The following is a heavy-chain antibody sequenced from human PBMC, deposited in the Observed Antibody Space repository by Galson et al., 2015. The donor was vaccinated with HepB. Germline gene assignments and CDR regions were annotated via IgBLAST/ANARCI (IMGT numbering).Heavy chain of an antibody. CDR2: IYHTGST. V-gene: IGHV4-59*01. CDR1: GASISNYY. J-gene: IGHJ6*02. CDR3: AGEDYYYGLHV. Sequence: SETLSLTCTVSGASISNYYWTWIRQSPGKGLEWIGYIYHTGSTNYNPSLRSRVTISIETSKTQFSLGLSSVTAADTAVYYCAGEDYYYGLHVWGQGATVTVSS.